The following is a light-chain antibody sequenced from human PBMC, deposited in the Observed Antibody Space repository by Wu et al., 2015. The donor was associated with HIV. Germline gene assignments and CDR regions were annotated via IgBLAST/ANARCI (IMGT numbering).Light chain of an antibody. CDR1: RGIINR. CDR3: QQYNFYSRT. CDR2: AAS. V-gene: IGKV1-5*01. J-gene: IGKJ1*01. Sequence: DIQMTQSPSSLSASVGDRVTITCRASRGIINRLNWYQQKPGKAPKLLIYAASTLQSGVPSKFSGSGSGTEFTLTISSLQPDDFATYYCQQYNFYSRTFGQRAKV.